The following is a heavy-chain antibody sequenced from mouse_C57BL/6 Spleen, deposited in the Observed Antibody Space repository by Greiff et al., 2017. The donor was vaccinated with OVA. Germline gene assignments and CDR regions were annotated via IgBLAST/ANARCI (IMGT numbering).Heavy chain of an antibody. CDR2: IWGVGST. Sequence: VQVVESGPGLVAPSQSLSITCTVSGFSFTSYGVDWVRQSPGKGLEWLGVIWGVGSTNYNSAPKSRLSISKDNSKSQVFLKMNSLQTDDTAMYYCARIYYGSYAMDYWGQGTSVTVSS. V-gene: IGHV2-6*01. D-gene: IGHD2-2*01. CDR1: GFSFTSYG. CDR3: ARIYYGSYAMDY. J-gene: IGHJ4*01.